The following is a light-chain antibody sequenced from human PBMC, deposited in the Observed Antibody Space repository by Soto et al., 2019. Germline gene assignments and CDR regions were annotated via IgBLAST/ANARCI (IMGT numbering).Light chain of an antibody. V-gene: IGLV1-51*01. CDR3: GTWDSSLSALYV. CDR2: DNN. CDR1: SSNIGNNY. Sequence: QSVLTQPPSVSAAPGQKVTISCSGSSSNIGNNYVSWYQQLPGTAPKLLIYDNNKRPSGILDRFSGSKSGTSATLGITGLQTGDEADYYCGTWDSSLSALYVFGTGTKLTVL. J-gene: IGLJ1*01.